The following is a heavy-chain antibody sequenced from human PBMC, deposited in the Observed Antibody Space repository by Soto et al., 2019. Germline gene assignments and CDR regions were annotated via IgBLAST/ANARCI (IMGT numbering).Heavy chain of an antibody. J-gene: IGHJ4*02. V-gene: IGHV1-2*02. CDR3: ARVEAPFGESLH. Sequence: GASVKVSCKASGYTFTGYYMHWVRQAPGQGLEWMGWISPNSGGTHYAQKFQGRVTMTRDTSISTAYMELSRLRSDDTAVYYCARVEAPFGESLHWGQGTPVTVSS. CDR1: GYTFTGYY. D-gene: IGHD3-10*01. CDR2: ISPNSGGT.